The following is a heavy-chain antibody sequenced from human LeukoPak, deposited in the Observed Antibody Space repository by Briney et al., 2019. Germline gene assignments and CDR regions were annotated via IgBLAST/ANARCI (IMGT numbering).Heavy chain of an antibody. CDR3: ARGTEIMVRGVIIPYYYYGMDV. CDR1: GYTFTSYY. D-gene: IGHD3-10*01. Sequence: ASVKVSCKASGYTFTSYYMHWVRQAPGQGLEWMGIINPSGGSTSYAQKFQGRVTMTRNTSISTAYMELSSLRSEDTAVYYCARGTEIMVRGVIIPYYYYGMDVWGQGTTVTVSS. CDR2: INPSGGST. V-gene: IGHV1-46*01. J-gene: IGHJ6*02.